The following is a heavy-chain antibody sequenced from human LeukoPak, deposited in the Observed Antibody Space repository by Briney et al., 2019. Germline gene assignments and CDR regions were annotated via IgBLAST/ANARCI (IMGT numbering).Heavy chain of an antibody. Sequence: GGSLRLSCAASGFTFSSYAMHWVRQAPGKGLEWVAVISYDGSNKYYADSVKGRFTISRDNSKNTLYLQMNSLRAEDTAVYYCARQGDYGDYVNYYGMDVWGQGTTVTVSS. CDR2: ISYDGSNK. D-gene: IGHD4-17*01. CDR1: GFTFSSYA. CDR3: ARQGDYGDYVNYYGMDV. V-gene: IGHV3-30-3*01. J-gene: IGHJ6*02.